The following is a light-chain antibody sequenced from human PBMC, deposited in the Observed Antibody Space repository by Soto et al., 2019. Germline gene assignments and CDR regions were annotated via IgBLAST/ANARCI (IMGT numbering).Light chain of an antibody. CDR3: QSFDTNLRGSV. Sequence: QRVLTQAASGSRAPGERGPISCTGTSSHIGAGYDVHWYHQVPGTAPKLLIYGNNNRPSGVPDRFSGSRSGTSASLAITGLQAEDGADYYCQSFDTNLRGSVFGGGTKVTVL. J-gene: IGLJ3*02. CDR2: GNN. V-gene: IGLV1-40*01. CDR1: SSHIGAGYD.